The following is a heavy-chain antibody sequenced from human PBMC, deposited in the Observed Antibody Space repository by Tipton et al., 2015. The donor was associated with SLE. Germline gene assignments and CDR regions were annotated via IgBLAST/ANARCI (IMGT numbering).Heavy chain of an antibody. CDR1: GGSISSYH. CDR2: IYYSGST. J-gene: IGHJ4*02. V-gene: IGHV4-59*01. Sequence: LRLSCTVSGGSISSYHWSWIRQPPGKGLEWIGNIYYSGSTNYNPSLKSRVTISVDTSKNQFSLKLSSVTAADTAVYYCAIGSSYFDSGGQGTLVTVSP. D-gene: IGHD6-19*01. CDR3: AIGSSYFDS.